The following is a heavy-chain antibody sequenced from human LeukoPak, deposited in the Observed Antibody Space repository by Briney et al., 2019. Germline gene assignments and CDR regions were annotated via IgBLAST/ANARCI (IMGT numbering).Heavy chain of an antibody. CDR1: GGSISSYY. CDR2: IYYSGST. D-gene: IGHD4-17*01. CDR3: ARHGTTVITN. Sequence: SETLSPTCTVSGGSISSYYWSWIRQPPGKGLEWIGYIYYSGSTNYNPSLKSRVTISVDTSKNQFSLKLSSVTAADTAVYYCARHGTTVITNWGQGTLVTVSS. J-gene: IGHJ4*02. V-gene: IGHV4-59*08.